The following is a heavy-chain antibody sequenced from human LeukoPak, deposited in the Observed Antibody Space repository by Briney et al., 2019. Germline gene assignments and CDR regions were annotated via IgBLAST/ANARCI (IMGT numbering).Heavy chain of an antibody. Sequence: GGSLRLSCAASGFTFSSYGMHWVRQAPGKGLEWVAVISYDGSNKYYADSVKGRFTISRDNSKNTLYLQMNSLRAEDTAVYHCARALKVRYFDWLLPRYWGQGTLVTVSS. J-gene: IGHJ4*02. V-gene: IGHV3-30*03. D-gene: IGHD3-9*01. CDR1: GFTFSSYG. CDR3: ARALKVRYFDWLLPRY. CDR2: ISYDGSNK.